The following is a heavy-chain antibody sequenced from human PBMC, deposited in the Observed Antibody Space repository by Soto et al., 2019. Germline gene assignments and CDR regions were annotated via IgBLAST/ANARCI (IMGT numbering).Heavy chain of an antibody. J-gene: IGHJ6*02. V-gene: IGHV3-23*01. CDR2: ISGNGAGT. Sequence: EVQLLESGGGLVQPGGSLRLSCAASGFIFSNYGMSWVRQAPGKGLEWVSSISGNGAGTYYADSVKGRFTISRDNSKNTLYLQMNSLRAEDTAVYHCAKIQTDYGIDVWGQGTTVTVSS. D-gene: IGHD5-18*01. CDR1: GFIFSNYG. CDR3: AKIQTDYGIDV.